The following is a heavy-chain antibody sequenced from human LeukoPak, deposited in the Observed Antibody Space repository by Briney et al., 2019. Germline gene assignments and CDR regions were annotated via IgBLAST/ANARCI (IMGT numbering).Heavy chain of an antibody. J-gene: IGHJ4*02. CDR1: GFTFSNYW. CDR2: IKQDGSEK. V-gene: IGHV3-7*01. Sequence: GGSLRLSCAASGFTFSNYWMSWVRQAPGKGLEGVANIKQDGSEKYYVDSVKGRFTISRDNAKNSLYVQMNSLRAEDTAVYYCARDLMTYSSSWTGMANDYWGQGTLVTVSS. CDR3: ARDLMTYSSSWTGMANDY. D-gene: IGHD6-13*01.